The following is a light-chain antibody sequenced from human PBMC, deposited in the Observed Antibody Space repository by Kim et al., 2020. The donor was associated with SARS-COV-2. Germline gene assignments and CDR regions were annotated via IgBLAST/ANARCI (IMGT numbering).Light chain of an antibody. CDR2: TAS. V-gene: IGKV1D-12*01. Sequence: ASVGDRVTITCRASQGISSWLAWYQQKPWIAPELLIYTASSLHSGVPSRFSVSGSGTYFTLTISSLQPEDFATYYFQQANSFPPITFGGGTNVYIK. CDR3: QQANSFPPIT. J-gene: IGKJ4*01. CDR1: QGISSW.